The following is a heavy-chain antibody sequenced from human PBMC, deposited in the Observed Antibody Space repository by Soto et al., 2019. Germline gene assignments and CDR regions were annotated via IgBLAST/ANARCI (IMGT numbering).Heavy chain of an antibody. CDR1: GFTFSSYA. V-gene: IGHV3-23*01. Sequence: GGSLRLSCAASGFTFSSYAMTWVRQAPGKGLEWVSGISGSGSNTYYRDSVKGRFTISRDNAKNSLYLQMNSLRDEDTAVYYCAKDGGSFYYYGMDVWGQGTTVTVSS. CDR3: AKDGGSFYYYGMDV. CDR2: ISGSGSNT. J-gene: IGHJ6*02. D-gene: IGHD3-10*01.